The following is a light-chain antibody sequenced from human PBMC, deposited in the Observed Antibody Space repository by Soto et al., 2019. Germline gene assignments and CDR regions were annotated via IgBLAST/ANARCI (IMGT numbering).Light chain of an antibody. CDR1: SSDVGDYNY. Sequence: QSVLTQPASVSGSPGQSITISCTGTSSDVGDYNYVSWYQQHPGKAPKLIIYGVSNRPSGISNRFSVSKSGNTASLTISGLKAEDEDDYYCSSYTSTNTLVFGGGTKVTVL. CDR2: GVS. J-gene: IGLJ2*01. CDR3: SSYTSTNTLV. V-gene: IGLV2-14*01.